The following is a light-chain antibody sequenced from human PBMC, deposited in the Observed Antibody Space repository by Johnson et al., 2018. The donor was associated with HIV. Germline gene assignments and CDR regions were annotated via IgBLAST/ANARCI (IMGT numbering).Light chain of an antibody. CDR2: DNN. CDR1: SSNIGNNY. CDR3: GTWDSSLSAGGANYV. J-gene: IGLJ1*01. Sequence: QSVLTQPPSVSAAPGQKVTISCSGTSSNIGNNYVSWYQQFTGTAPKLVIHDNNKRPSGIPDRFSGSKSGTSATLGITGLQPGGEADYYCGTWDSSLSAGGANYVFGTGTKVTVL. V-gene: IGLV1-51*01.